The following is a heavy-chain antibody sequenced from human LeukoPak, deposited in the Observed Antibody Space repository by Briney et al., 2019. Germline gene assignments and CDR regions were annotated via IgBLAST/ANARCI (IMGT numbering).Heavy chain of an antibody. J-gene: IGHJ4*02. V-gene: IGHV5-51*01. CDR3: ARGRNTAMDPFDY. D-gene: IGHD5-18*01. Sequence: GESLEISCKGSGYTFTSYWIGWVRQMPGKGLEWMGVIHPGDSDTRYSPSFQGQVTISADKSITTAYLQWSSLKASDTAMYYCARGRNTAMDPFDYWGQGTLVTVSS. CDR1: GYTFTSYW. CDR2: IHPGDSDT.